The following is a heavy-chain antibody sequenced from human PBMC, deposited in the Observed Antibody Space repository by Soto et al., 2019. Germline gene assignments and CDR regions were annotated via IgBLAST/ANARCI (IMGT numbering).Heavy chain of an antibody. J-gene: IGHJ5*02. CDR1: GFTFSDDY. D-gene: IGHD2-15*01. Sequence: QVQLVESGGGLVKPGGSLRLSCVGSGFTFSDDYIMWIRQAPGKGLEWVSYISGTGSTTYYTDSVKGRFTISRDNAKNTLYLQMSNLGAEDTADYYCARRGSAYNWFDPWGQGTLVTVSS. CDR2: ISGTGSTT. CDR3: ARRGSAYNWFDP. V-gene: IGHV3-11*01.